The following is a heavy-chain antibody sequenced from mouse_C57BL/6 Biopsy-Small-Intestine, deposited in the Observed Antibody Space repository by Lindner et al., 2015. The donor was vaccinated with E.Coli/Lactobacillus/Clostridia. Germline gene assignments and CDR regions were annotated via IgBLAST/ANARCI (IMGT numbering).Heavy chain of an antibody. D-gene: IGHD1-1*01. CDR1: GYTFTSYG. Sequence: VQLQESGAELARPGASVKLSCKASGYTFTSYGISWVKQRTGQGLEWIGETYPRSGNSYYNEKFKGKATLTADKSSSTAYMELRSLTSEDSAVYFCARSSYYYGSRYFDVWGTGTTVTVSS. J-gene: IGHJ1*03. V-gene: IGHV1-81*01. CDR2: TYPRSGNS. CDR3: ARSSYYYGSRYFDV.